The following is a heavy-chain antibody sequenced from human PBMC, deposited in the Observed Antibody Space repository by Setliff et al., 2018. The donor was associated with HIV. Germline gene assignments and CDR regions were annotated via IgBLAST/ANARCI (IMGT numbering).Heavy chain of an antibody. CDR1: GGSFSDNY. CDR2: INHSGRT. Sequence: SETLSLTCAVYGGSFSDNYWSWIRQSPGKGLEWIGEINHSGRTKYSPSLRSRVSISVDTSKTQFSLKLSSVTAAYTAVYYCATVSSTYCYSIFRNYYYHMDVWGKGTTVTVSS. CDR3: ATVSSTYCYSIFRNYYYHMDV. V-gene: IGHV4-34*01. D-gene: IGHD2-15*01. J-gene: IGHJ6*03.